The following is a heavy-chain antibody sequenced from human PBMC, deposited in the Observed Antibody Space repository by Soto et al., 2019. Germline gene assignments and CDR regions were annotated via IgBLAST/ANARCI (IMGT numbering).Heavy chain of an antibody. Sequence: QITLKESGPTLVKPTQTLTLTCTLSGFSRSTTGVGVGWIRQPPGKALEWLALIYWSDDTRYSPSLSSRLTITKDTAKKHVVLTMTYMEPVATATYYCLQSRWGCDCLQFYPSHSHYGLDVWCKVTTVTVSA. CDR1: GFSRSTTGVG. CDR2: IYWSDDT. J-gene: IGHJ6*04. CDR3: LQSRWGCDCLQFYPSHSHYGLDV. V-gene: IGHV2-5*01. D-gene: IGHD2-21*02.